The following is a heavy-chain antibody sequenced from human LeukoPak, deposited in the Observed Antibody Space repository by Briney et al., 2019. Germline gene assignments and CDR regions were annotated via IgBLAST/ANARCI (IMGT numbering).Heavy chain of an antibody. J-gene: IGHJ4*02. V-gene: IGHV3-74*01. CDR2: INSDGSST. CDR3: ARDLEVRGELLYYFDY. D-gene: IGHD3-10*01. Sequence: GGSLRLSCAASGFTFSSYWMHWVRQAPGKGLVWVSRINSDGSSTSHADSVKGRFTISRDNAKNTLYLQMNSLRAEDTAVYYCARDLEVRGELLYYFDYWGQGTLVTVSS. CDR1: GFTFSSYW.